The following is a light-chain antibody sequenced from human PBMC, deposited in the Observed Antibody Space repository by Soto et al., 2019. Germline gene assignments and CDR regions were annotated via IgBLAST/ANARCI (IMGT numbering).Light chain of an antibody. CDR1: QSVRNF. Sequence: DIVLTHSPSTLALSPGDTATLSCRANQSVRNFLAWYQQKPGQAPRLLIYDTYNRATGVPARFSGSGSETDFTLTISSLQPEDFATYSCQQSYSTTWTFGQGTKVDIK. J-gene: IGKJ1*01. V-gene: IGKV3-11*01. CDR2: DTY. CDR3: QQSYSTTWT.